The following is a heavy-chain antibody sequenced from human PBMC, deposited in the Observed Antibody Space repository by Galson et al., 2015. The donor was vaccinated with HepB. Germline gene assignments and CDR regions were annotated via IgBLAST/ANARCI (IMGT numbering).Heavy chain of an antibody. V-gene: IGHV1-69*13. J-gene: IGHJ6*02. Sequence: SVKVSCKASGGTFSSYAISWVRQAPGQGLEWMGGIIPIFGTANYAQKFQGRVTITADESTSTAYTELSSLRSEDTAVYYCAAGGIGYCSGGSCYSGYYYYGMDVWGQGTTVTVSS. CDR3: AAGGIGYCSGGSCYSGYYYYGMDV. CDR2: IIPIFGTA. D-gene: IGHD2-15*01. CDR1: GGTFSSYA.